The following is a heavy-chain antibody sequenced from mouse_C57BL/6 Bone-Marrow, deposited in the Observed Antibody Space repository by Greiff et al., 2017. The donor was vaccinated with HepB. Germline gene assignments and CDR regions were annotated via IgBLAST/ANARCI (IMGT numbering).Heavy chain of an antibody. J-gene: IGHJ3*01. CDR1: GFTFSDYY. CDR3: ARQGYDYDAWFAY. CDR2: ISNGGGST. Sequence: EVQVVESGGGLVQPGGSLKLSCAASGFTFSDYYMYWVRQTPEKRLEWVAYISNGGGSTYYPDTVKGRFTISRDNAKNTLYLQMSRLKSEDTAMYYCARQGYDYDAWFAYWGQGTLVTVSA. D-gene: IGHD2-4*01. V-gene: IGHV5-12*01.